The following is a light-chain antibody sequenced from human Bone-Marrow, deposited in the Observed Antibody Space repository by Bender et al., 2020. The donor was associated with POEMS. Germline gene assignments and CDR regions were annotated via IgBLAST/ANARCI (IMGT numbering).Light chain of an antibody. J-gene: IGLJ3*02. V-gene: IGLV1-47*02. CDR1: SSNIASRD. Sequence: QSVLTQPPSASGTPGQRVTISCSGSSSNIASRDVSWYQQLPGTAPKLLIYSNNQRPSGVPYRFSGSKSGTSASLAISGLRSEDEADYYCSSYTSSGNWVFGGGTKLTVL. CDR2: SNN. CDR3: SSYTSSGNWV.